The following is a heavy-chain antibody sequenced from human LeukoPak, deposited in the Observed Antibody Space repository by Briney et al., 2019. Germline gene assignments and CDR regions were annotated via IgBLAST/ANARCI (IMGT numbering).Heavy chain of an antibody. V-gene: IGHV3-23*01. CDR1: GITFSSYG. CDR3: AKDGGVWFGESNDY. J-gene: IGHJ4*02. Sequence: GALRLSCAASGITFSSYGMSWVRQAPGKGLEWVSAISCSGGSTYYADSVKGRFTISRDNSKNTLYLQMNSLRVDDTAVYYCAKDGGVWFGESNDYWGQGTLVTVSS. D-gene: IGHD3-10*01. CDR2: ISCSGGST.